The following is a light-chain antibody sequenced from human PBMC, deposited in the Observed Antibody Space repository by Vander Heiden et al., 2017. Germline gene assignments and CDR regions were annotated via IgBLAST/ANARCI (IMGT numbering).Light chain of an antibody. CDR1: QSISPY. V-gene: IGKV1-39*01. CDR2: GAS. J-gene: IGKJ2*01. Sequence: IQMTKSPSSLSASVGDRVTITCRASQSISPYLSWCQQKPGEAPKLLIYGASSLQSGVPSRFSGSGSGTDFTLTISSLQPEDFATYYCQQSLGVPYTFGQGTKLEIK. CDR3: QQSLGVPYT.